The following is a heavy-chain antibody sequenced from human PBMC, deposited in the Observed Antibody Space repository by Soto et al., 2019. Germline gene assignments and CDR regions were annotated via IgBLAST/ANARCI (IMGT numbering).Heavy chain of an antibody. J-gene: IGHJ3*02. D-gene: IGHD6-19*01. CDR3: ARRPAYSSGWYHLDAFDI. CDR2: IYPGDSDT. CDR1: GYSFTSYW. Sequence: GESLKISCKGSGYSFTSYWIGWVRQMPGKGLEWMGIIYPGDSDTSYSPSFQGQVTISADKSISTAFLQWSSLKASDTAMFYCARRPAYSSGWYHLDAFDIWGQGTIVTVSS. V-gene: IGHV5-51*01.